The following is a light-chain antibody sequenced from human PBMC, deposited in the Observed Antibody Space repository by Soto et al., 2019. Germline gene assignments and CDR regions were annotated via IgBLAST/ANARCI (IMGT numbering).Light chain of an antibody. CDR1: SSDVGGYNY. V-gene: IGLV2-14*01. CDR3: SSYTSSSTPYV. Sequence: QSALTQPASVSESPGQSITISCTGTSSDVGGYNYVSWYQQHPGKAPKLMIYEVSNRPSGVSNRFSGSKSGNTASLTISGLQAEDEADYYCSSYTSSSTPYVFGTGTQLTVL. CDR2: EVS. J-gene: IGLJ1*01.